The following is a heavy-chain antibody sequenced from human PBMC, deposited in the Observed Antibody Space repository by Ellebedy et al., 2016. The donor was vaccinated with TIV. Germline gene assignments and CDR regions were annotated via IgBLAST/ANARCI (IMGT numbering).Heavy chain of an antibody. CDR2: IYSGGGT. J-gene: IGHJ4*02. V-gene: IGHV3-66*01. CDR3: ARKHLYGLD. D-gene: IGHD3-10*01. CDR1: GFTVSSNS. Sequence: GESLKISCAASGFTVSSNSMNWVRQAPGKGLEWVSVIYSGGGTSYADSVKGRFTIFRDTSKNTLFLQMNSRRAEDTAVYYCARKHLYGLDWGQGTLVTVSS.